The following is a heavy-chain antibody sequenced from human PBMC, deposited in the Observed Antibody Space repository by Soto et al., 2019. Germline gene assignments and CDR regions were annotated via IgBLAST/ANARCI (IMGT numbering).Heavy chain of an antibody. V-gene: IGHV1-69*08. D-gene: IGHD3-3*01. CDR3: PRDNPPCCRVVCGYFDR. CDR1: GGTFSSYT. Sequence: QVQLVQSGAEVKKPGSSVKVSCKASGGTFSSYTISWVRQAPGQGLEWMGRIIPILGIANYAQKFQGRVTITADTSSSTAYMERRSLRSEDTAVYYCPRDNPPCCRVVCGYFDRWGRGTPVTVSS. J-gene: IGHJ2*01. CDR2: IIPILGIA.